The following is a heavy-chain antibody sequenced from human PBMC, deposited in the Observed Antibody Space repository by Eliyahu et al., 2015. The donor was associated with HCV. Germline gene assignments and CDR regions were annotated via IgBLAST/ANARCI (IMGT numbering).Heavy chain of an antibody. V-gene: IGHV3-33*01. CDR2: IWDDGSNK. Sequence: QEQLVESGGGVVQPGRSLRLSCAASGFTXXSYGMXWVRQAPGKGLGGVAVIWDDGSNKYYADSVKGRFTISRDDSKNTLYLQMNSLRAEDTAVYYCARDLAVYYDFWSGPGGMDVWGQGTTVTVSS. CDR1: GFTXXSYG. J-gene: IGHJ6*02. D-gene: IGHD3-3*01. CDR3: ARDLAVYYDFWSGPGGMDV.